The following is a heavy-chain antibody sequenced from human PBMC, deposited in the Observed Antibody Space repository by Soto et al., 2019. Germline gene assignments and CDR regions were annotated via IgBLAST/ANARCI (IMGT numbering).Heavy chain of an antibody. Sequence: SVKVSCKASGVTFSSYAISWVRQAPGQGLEWMGGIIPIFGTANYAQKFQGRVTITADESTSTAYMELSSLRSEDTAVYYCASACSSTSCHYYYYGMDVWGQGTTVTVSS. J-gene: IGHJ6*02. D-gene: IGHD2-2*01. CDR3: ASACSSTSCHYYYYGMDV. CDR2: IIPIFGTA. CDR1: GVTFSSYA. V-gene: IGHV1-69*13.